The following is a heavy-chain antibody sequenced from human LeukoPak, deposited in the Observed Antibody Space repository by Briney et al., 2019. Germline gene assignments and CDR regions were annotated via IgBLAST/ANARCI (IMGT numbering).Heavy chain of an antibody. CDR2: ISSSSSYI. CDR3: ARDLQQLAL. CDR1: GFTFSSYT. J-gene: IGHJ4*02. V-gene: IGHV3-21*01. Sequence: GGSLRLSCAASGFTFSSYTMNWVRQVPGKGLEWVSSISSSSSYIYHADSVKGRFTISRDNAKNSLYLQMNSLRAEDTGVYYCARDLQQLALWGQGTLVTVSS. D-gene: IGHD6-13*01.